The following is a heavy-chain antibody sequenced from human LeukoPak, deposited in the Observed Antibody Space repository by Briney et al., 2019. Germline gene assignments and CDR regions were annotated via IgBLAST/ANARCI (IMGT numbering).Heavy chain of an antibody. D-gene: IGHD3-3*01. CDR2: IWYDGSNK. Sequence: PGGSLRLSCAASGFTFSSYGMHWVRQAPGKGLEWVAAIWYDGSNKYYADSVKGRFTISRDNSKNTLDLQMNSLRAEDTAVYYCARDRSYDFWSVYSTPDYWGQGTLVTVSS. CDR3: ARDRSYDFWSVYSTPDY. V-gene: IGHV3-33*01. J-gene: IGHJ4*02. CDR1: GFTFSSYG.